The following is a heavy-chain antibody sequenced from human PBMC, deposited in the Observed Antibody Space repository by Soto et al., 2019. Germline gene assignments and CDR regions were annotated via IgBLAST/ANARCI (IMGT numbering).Heavy chain of an antibody. CDR1: GFTFSSYW. CDR2: IKQDGSEK. V-gene: IGHV3-7*05. J-gene: IGHJ4*02. D-gene: IGHD3-22*01. CDR3: ARDLGSNYDSSGYNDY. Sequence: PGGSLRLSCAASGFTFSSYWMSWVRQAPGKGLEWVANIKQDGSEKYYVDSVKGRFTISRDNAKNSLYLQMNSPRSEDTAVYYCARDLGSNYDSSGYNDYWGQGTLVTVSS.